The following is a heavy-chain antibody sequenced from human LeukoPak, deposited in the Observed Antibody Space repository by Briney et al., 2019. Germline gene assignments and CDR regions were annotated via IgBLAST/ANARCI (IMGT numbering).Heavy chain of an antibody. D-gene: IGHD5-18*01. J-gene: IGHJ4*02. CDR1: GFSVSRNY. CDR3: ARPGYTYGLGENDYFDY. V-gene: IGHV3-30-3*01. Sequence: GGSLRLSCAVSGFSVSRNYMSWVRQAPGKRLEWVAVISYDGSDKYYADSVKGRFTISRDNSKNTLYLQMNSLRAEDTAVYYCARPGYTYGLGENDYFDYWGQGTLVTVSS. CDR2: ISYDGSDK.